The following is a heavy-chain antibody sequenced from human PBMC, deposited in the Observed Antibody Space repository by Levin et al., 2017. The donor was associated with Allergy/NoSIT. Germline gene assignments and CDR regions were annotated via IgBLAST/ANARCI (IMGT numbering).Heavy chain of an antibody. CDR1: GFSLSSSGEG. Sequence: SGPTLVKPTQTLTLTCSFSGFSLSSSGEGVGWIRQPPGKALEWLALIYWDDEKRYSPSLKSRLTVTKATSKNQVVLIMTNMNPLDTVTYYCEHLLDVYRYGSGTYRYCDYWGQGTLVTVSS. D-gene: IGHD3-10*01. CDR3: EHLLDVYRYGSGTYRYCDY. CDR2: IYWDDEK. V-gene: IGHV2-5*02. J-gene: IGHJ4*02.